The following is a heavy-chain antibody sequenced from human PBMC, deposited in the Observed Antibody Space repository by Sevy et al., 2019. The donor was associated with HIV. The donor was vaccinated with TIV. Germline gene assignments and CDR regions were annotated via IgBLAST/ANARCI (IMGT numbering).Heavy chain of an antibody. CDR2: ISSSGSTI. J-gene: IGHJ3*02. Sequence: GGSLRLSCAASGFTFSDYYMSWIRQAPGKGLEWVSYISSSGSTIYYADSVKGRFTISRDNAKNSLNLQMNSLRAEDTAVYYCARVGWVTTHGAFDIWGQGTMVTVSS. CDR1: GFTFSDYY. V-gene: IGHV3-11*01. CDR3: ARVGWVTTHGAFDI. D-gene: IGHD1-1*01.